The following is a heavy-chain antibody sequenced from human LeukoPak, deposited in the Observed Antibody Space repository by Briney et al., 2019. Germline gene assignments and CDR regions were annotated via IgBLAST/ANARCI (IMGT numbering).Heavy chain of an antibody. J-gene: IGHJ4*02. CDR3: ARGNKGQGLSPYSYDYWV. CDR1: GGSLSGHY. Sequence: PSETLSLPCAVYGGSLSGHYWSWIRQPPGKGLEWIGEINHSGRPNHNPSLKSRVTISVDTSKNQFSLKLRSVTAADTAGYYCARGNKGQGLSPYSYDYWVWGQGTLVTVSS. D-gene: IGHD5-18*01. V-gene: IGHV4-34*01. CDR2: INHSGRP.